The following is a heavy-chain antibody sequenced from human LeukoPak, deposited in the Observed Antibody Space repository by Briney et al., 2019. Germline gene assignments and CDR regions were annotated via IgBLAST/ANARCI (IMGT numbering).Heavy chain of an antibody. J-gene: IGHJ4*02. Sequence: GGSLRLSCAASGFTFSSYSMSWVRQAPGKGLEWVSYISSSSSTIYYADSVRGRFTISRDNSKNTLYLQMHSLRAEDTALYYCADSNYWYPVDYWGQGTLVTVSS. CDR1: GFTFSSYS. D-gene: IGHD4-11*01. CDR3: ADSNYWYPVDY. CDR2: ISSSSSTI. V-gene: IGHV3-48*01.